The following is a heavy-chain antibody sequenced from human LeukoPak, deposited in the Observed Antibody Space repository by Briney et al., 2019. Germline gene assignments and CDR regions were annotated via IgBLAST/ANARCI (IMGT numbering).Heavy chain of an antibody. J-gene: IGHJ4*02. D-gene: IGHD5-18*01. CDR3: ARDPRIQLYDY. V-gene: IGHV1-18*01. CDR2: ISAYNGNT. CDR1: GYTFTIYG. Sequence: ASVNVSCKASGYTFTIYGFSWVRQAPAQGLEWMGWISAYNGNTNYAQKLQGRVTMSTDTSTSTAYMELRSLRSDDTAVYYCARDPRIQLYDYWGQGTLVTVSS.